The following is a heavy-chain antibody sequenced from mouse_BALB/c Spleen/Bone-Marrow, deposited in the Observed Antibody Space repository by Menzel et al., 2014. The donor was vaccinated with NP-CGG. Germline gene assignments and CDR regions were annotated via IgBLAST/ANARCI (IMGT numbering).Heavy chain of an antibody. V-gene: IGHV14-3*02. CDR2: IDPANGNI. J-gene: IGHJ3*01. Sequence: EVQLQQSGAELVKPGASVKLSCTASGFNIKDTYMDWVKQRPEQGLEWIGRIDPANGNIKYDPKFQGKATITADTSSNTAYLQLSSLTSEDTAVYYCAPYYYGRWFANWGQGTLVTVSA. D-gene: IGHD1-1*01. CDR1: GFNIKDTY. CDR3: APYYYGRWFAN.